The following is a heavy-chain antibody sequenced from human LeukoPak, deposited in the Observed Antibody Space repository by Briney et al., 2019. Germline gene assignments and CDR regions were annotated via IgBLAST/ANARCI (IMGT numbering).Heavy chain of an antibody. CDR2: IYHSGST. CDR3: AREVRFWSGYSKDAFDI. Sequence: SETLSLTCTVSGGSISSGGYYWSWIRQPPGKGLEWIGYIYHSGSTYYNPSLKSRVTISVDRSKNQFSLKLSSVTAADTAVYYCAREVRFWSGYSKDAFDIWGQGTMVTVSS. V-gene: IGHV4-30-2*01. J-gene: IGHJ3*02. D-gene: IGHD3-3*01. CDR1: GGSISSGGYY.